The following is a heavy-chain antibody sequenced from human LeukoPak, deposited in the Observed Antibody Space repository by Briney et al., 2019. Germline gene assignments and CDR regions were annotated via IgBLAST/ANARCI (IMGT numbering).Heavy chain of an antibody. V-gene: IGHV1-8*01. CDR3: ATEFIAAAGNGLDY. CDR2: MNPNSGNT. D-gene: IGHD6-13*01. CDR1: GYTFTSYD. Sequence: ASVKVSCKASGYTFTSYDINWVRQATGQGLEWMGWMNPNSGNTGYAQKFQGRVTMTEDTSTDTAYMELSSLRSEDTAVYYCATEFIAAAGNGLDYWGQGTLVTVSS. J-gene: IGHJ4*02.